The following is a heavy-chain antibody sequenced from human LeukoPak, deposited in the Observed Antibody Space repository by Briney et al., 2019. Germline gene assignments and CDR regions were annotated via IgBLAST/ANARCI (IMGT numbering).Heavy chain of an antibody. D-gene: IGHD3-10*01. V-gene: IGHV3-23*01. Sequence: GGSLRLSCAASGFTFSSYAMSWVRQAPGKGLECISGFSGSGGSTYYADSVKGRFTISRDNSKNTLYLQMNSLRAEDTAVYYCARIRGVPIDYWGQGTLVTVSS. CDR2: FSGSGGST. CDR1: GFTFSSYA. J-gene: IGHJ4*02. CDR3: ARIRGVPIDY.